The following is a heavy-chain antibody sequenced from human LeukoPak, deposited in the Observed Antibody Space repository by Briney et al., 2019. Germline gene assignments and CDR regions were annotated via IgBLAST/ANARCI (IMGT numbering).Heavy chain of an antibody. J-gene: IGHJ4*02. V-gene: IGHV4-34*01. CDR2: INHSGST. Sequence: SETLSLTCAVYGGSFSGYYWSWIRQPPGKGLEWIGEINHSGSTNYNPSLKSRVTISVDTSKNQFSLKLSSVTAADTAVYYCARGLRHRNYWGQGTLVTVSS. CDR3: ARGLRHRNY. CDR1: GGSFSGYY. D-gene: IGHD4-17*01.